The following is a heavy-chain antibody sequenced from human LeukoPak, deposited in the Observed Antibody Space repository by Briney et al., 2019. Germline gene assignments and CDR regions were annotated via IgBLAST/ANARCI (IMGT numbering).Heavy chain of an antibody. CDR2: ISDSGDRT. D-gene: IGHD4-11*01. CDR1: GFAFSSLD. V-gene: IGHV3-23*01. Sequence: PGGSLRLSCAASGFAFSSLDMGWVRQAPGKGLEWVSAISDSGDRTYYADSVKGRFTLSRDNSKNTLYLEMNILRAEDTAVYYCAKPPYSSYVVPTVWGQGTLVTVSP. J-gene: IGHJ4*02. CDR3: AKPPYSSYVVPTV.